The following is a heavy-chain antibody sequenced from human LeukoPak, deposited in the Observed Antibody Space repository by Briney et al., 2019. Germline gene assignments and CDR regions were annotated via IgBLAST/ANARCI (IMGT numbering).Heavy chain of an antibody. Sequence: SETLPLICTFCGGFISSCSYWWNWIRQPAGKGLEWNVRIYTDTITTYNPSVKIRVTISVDTSKNQFSLKLTSVTAADGAVYYCARADSSSWYWNWVHPWGRETRVSVSS. J-gene: IGHJ5*02. V-gene: IGHV4-61*02. CDR3: ARADSSSWYWNWVHP. D-gene: IGHD6-13*01. CDR1: GGFISSCSYW. CDR2: IYTDTIT.